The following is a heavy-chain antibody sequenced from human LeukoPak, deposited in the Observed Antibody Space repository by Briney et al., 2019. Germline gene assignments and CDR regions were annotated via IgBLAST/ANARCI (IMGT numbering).Heavy chain of an antibody. J-gene: IGHJ5*02. Sequence: SETLSLTCTVSGGSISSYYWSWVRQPPGKGLEWIGYIYYSGSTNYNPSLKSRVTISVDTSKNQFSLKLSSVTAADTAVYYCARTTGSRGFDPRGQGTLVTVSS. CDR2: IYYSGST. D-gene: IGHD3-9*01. V-gene: IGHV4-59*01. CDR1: GGSISSYY. CDR3: ARTTGSRGFDP.